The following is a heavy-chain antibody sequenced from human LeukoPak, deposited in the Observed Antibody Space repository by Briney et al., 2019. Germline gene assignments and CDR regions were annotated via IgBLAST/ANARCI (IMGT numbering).Heavy chain of an antibody. D-gene: IGHD3-16*02. CDR3: ARARSFRGVISYYFDY. V-gene: IGHV4-39*07. CDR1: GGSISSSSYY. Sequence: PSETLSLTCTVSGGSISSSSYYWGWIRQPPGKGLEWIGSIYYSGSTYYNPSLKSRVTISVDTSKNQFSLKLSSVTVADTAVYYCARARSFRGVISYYFDYWGQGTLVTVSS. J-gene: IGHJ4*02. CDR2: IYYSGST.